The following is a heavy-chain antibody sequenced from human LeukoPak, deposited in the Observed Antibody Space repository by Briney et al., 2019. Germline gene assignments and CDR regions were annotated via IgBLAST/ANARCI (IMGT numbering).Heavy chain of an antibody. J-gene: IGHJ4*02. CDR1: GFTFSNYA. D-gene: IGHD7-27*01. CDR2: IRNDESNK. Sequence: GRSLRLSCAASGFTFSNYAMHWVRQAPGKGLEWVAFIRNDESNKHYADSVKGRFTISRDNSKNTLYLQMNSLRAEDTAVYYCAKDRANWAVDYWGQGTLVTVSS. V-gene: IGHV3-30*02. CDR3: AKDRANWAVDY.